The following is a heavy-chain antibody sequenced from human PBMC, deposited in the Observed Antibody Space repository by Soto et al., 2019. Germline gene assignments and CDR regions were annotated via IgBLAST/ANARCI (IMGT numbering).Heavy chain of an antibody. CDR1: GLTFSSFA. V-gene: IGHV3-21*04. J-gene: IGHJ4*02. D-gene: IGHD6-19*01. CDR2: ISQSSSYI. Sequence: GSLSLSCAASGLTFSSFALGWVRQAPGRGLEWVASISQSSSYIYYADSLKGRFTISRDNAQNSLYLQMTSLGAEDTAVYYCTRGGGVSGWSPYFDFWGQRTLVTVSS. CDR3: TRGGGVSGWSPYFDF.